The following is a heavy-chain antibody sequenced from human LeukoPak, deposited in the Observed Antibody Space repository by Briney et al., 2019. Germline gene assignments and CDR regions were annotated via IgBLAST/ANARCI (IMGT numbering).Heavy chain of an antibody. CDR2: IYYSGST. Sequence: SETLSLTCTVSGGSISSDYWSWVRQPPGKGLEWIGYIYYSGSTNYNPSLKSRVTISVDTSENQFSLKLSSVTAADTAVYYCARGCSSTSCSRSEYYYYYYYMDVWGKGTTVTVSS. V-gene: IGHV4-59*01. CDR3: ARGCSSTSCSRSEYYYYYYYMDV. J-gene: IGHJ6*03. CDR1: GGSISSDY. D-gene: IGHD2-2*01.